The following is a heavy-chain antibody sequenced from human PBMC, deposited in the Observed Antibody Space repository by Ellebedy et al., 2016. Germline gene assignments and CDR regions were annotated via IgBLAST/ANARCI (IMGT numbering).Heavy chain of an antibody. V-gene: IGHV3-33*01. J-gene: IGHJ4*02. CDR3: ARDGVGRVVDY. D-gene: IGHD1-26*01. CDR1: GFTFSSYG. Sequence: GGSLRLSCAASGFTFSSYGMHWARQAPGKGLEWVAVIWYDGSNKYYADSVKGRFTISRDNSKNTLYLQMNSLRAEDTAVYYCARDGVGRVVDYWGQGTLVTVSS. CDR2: IWYDGSNK.